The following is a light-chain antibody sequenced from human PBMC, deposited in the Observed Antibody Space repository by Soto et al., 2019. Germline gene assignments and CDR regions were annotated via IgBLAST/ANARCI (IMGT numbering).Light chain of an antibody. Sequence: QLVLTQSPSASASLGASVKLTCTLSSGHDSYTIAWHQQQPEKGPRFLMKLVSDGGHYKGDGIPDRFSGSSSGAERYLTISSLQSEDEAEYFCQTWGAGSVVFGGGTKLTVL. CDR3: QTWGAGSVV. J-gene: IGLJ2*01. V-gene: IGLV4-69*01. CDR2: LVSDGGH. CDR1: SGHDSYT.